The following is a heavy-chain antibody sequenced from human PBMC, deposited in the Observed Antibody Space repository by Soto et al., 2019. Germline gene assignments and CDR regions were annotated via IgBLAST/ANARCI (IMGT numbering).Heavy chain of an antibody. Sequence: SVKVSFKASGDTFNFYTFSWVRQAPGQGLEWMGRIIPMVGMSNYAQKFQGRVTIIADRSTNTTYMQLSSLRSEDTALYYCATSYGSGSRPFDSWGQGSPVTVSS. CDR2: IIPMVGMS. D-gene: IGHD3-10*01. CDR3: ATSYGSGSRPFDS. J-gene: IGHJ4*02. V-gene: IGHV1-69*02. CDR1: GDTFNFYT.